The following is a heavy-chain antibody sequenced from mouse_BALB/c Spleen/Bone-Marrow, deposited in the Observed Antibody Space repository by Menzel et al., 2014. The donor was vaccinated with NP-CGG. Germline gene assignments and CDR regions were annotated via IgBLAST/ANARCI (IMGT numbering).Heavy chain of an antibody. D-gene: IGHD5-1*01. V-gene: IGHV1S81*02. CDR1: GYTFTNYY. Sequence: QVQLQQSGAELVKPGASVKLSCRASGYTFTNYYMYWVNQRPGQGLEWIGEINPSNGGTNFNEKFKSKATLTVDKSSSTAYMQLSSLTSEDSAVYYCTRLPHWGQGTSVTVSS. CDR3: TRLPH. CDR2: INPSNGGT. J-gene: IGHJ4*01.